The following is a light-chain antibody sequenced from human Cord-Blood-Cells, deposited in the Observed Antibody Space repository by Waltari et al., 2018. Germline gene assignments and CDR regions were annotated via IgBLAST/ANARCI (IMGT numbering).Light chain of an antibody. Sequence: DIQMTQSPSSLSASVGDRVTITCRASQSISSYFKWYQQKPGKAPKLLIYAASSLQSGVPSRFSGSGSGTDFTLTISSLQPEEFAPYYCQQGYSTPRSFGQGTKLEIK. CDR1: QSISSY. J-gene: IGKJ2*03. V-gene: IGKV1-39*01. CDR2: AAS. CDR3: QQGYSTPRS.